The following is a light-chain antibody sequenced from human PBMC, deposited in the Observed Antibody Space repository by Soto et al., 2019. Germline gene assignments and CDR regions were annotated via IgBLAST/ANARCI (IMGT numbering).Light chain of an antibody. CDR2: AAS. CDR1: QGIRND. Sequence: AIQMTQSPSSLSASLGERVTITCRASQGIRNDLGWYQQKPGKAPKLLIYAASSLQSGVPSRFSGSGSGTDFTLTISSLQPEDFAAYYCLQDYNCPRTFGQGTKVEIK. V-gene: IGKV1-6*01. CDR3: LQDYNCPRT. J-gene: IGKJ1*01.